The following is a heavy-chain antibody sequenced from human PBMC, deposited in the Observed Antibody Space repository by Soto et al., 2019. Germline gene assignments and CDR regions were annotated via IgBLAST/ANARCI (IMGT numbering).Heavy chain of an antibody. D-gene: IGHD3-16*01. Sequence: PGESLKISCKGSGYSFTSYWIGWVRQMPGKGLEWMGIIYPGDSDTRYSPSFQGQVTISADKSNSTAYLQWSSLKASDTAMCYCARQGSNGAYYYYGMDVWGQGTTVTVSS. CDR1: GYSFTSYW. V-gene: IGHV5-51*01. J-gene: IGHJ6*02. CDR2: IYPGDSDT. CDR3: ARQGSNGAYYYYGMDV.